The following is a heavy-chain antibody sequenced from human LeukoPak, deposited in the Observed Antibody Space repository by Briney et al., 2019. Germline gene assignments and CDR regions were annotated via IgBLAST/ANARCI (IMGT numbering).Heavy chain of an antibody. J-gene: IGHJ5*02. CDR2: IIPIFGTA. D-gene: IGHD2-2*01. V-gene: IGHV1-69*06. CDR3: ARDSGDCSSTSCYVRDWFDP. Sequence: GASVKVSCKASGGTFSSYAISWVRQAPGQGLEWMGGIIPIFGTANYAQKFQGRVTITADKSTSTAYMELSSLRSEDTAVYYCARDSGDCSSTSCYVRDWFDPWGQGTLVTVSS. CDR1: GGTFSSYA.